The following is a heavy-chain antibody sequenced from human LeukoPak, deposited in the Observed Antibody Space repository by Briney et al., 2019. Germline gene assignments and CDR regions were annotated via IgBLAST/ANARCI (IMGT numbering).Heavy chain of an antibody. J-gene: IGHJ4*02. Sequence: GGSLRLSCAASGFTFSTDAMSWGRQAPGEGLDWVSGISGSDGSTYYADSVKGRFTISRDISKSTLYLQMSSLRAHGTAVYYWAKHAAVGDYFDSWGQGTLVTVSS. CDR1: GFTFSTDA. D-gene: IGHD1-26*01. CDR3: AKHAAVGDYFDS. V-gene: IGHV3-23*01. CDR2: ISGSDGST.